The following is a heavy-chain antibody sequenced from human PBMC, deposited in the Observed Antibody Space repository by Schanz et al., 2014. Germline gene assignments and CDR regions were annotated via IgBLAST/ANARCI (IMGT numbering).Heavy chain of an antibody. Sequence: VQLVQSGAEVKNPGSSVRVSCAASGGTFSSYSVSWVRQAPGKGLEWLAKINHDGSAKYYADSVKGRFTSSRDNAKNSLYLPMNSLRADDTAVYYCARGADNWTSFCYGLRVWGRGTTVTVSS. CDR1: GGTFSSYS. J-gene: IGHJ6*02. CDR3: ARGADNWTSFCYGLRV. CDR2: INHDGSAK. V-gene: IGHV3-7*02. D-gene: IGHD1-20*01.